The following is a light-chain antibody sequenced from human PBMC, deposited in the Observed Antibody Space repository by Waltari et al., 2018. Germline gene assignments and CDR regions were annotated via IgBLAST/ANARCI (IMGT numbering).Light chain of an antibody. Sequence: QSVLTQPPSASGPPGQRVTISCSGSSPNVGRNYVYWYHQLPGTAPKLLIYRNDPRPSGVPERFSASKSGTLASLAISGLRSEDEADYYCAAWDDSLRAKFVFGTGTKVTVL. J-gene: IGLJ1*01. CDR3: AAWDDSLRAKFV. V-gene: IGLV1-47*01. CDR2: RND. CDR1: SPNVGRNY.